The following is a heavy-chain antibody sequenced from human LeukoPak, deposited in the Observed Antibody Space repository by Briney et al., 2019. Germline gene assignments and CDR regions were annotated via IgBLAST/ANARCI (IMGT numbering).Heavy chain of an antibody. V-gene: IGHV4-59*11. D-gene: IGHD3-3*01. Sequence: SETLSLTCTVSGGSISSHYWSWIRQPQGNGLEWIGYIYYSGSTNYNPSLKSRVTISVDMSKNQFSLKLSSVTAADTAVYYCARGGGDDFWSGYYPDYLGQGTLVTVSS. CDR1: GGSISSHY. J-gene: IGHJ4*02. CDR3: ARGGGDDFWSGYYPDY. CDR2: IYYSGST.